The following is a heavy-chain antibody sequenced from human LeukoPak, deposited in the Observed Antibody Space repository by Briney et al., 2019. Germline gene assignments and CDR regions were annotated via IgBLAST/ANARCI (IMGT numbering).Heavy chain of an antibody. CDR1: GYTFTGYY. J-gene: IGHJ4*02. V-gene: IGHV1-2*02. CDR2: INPNSGGT. D-gene: IGHD5-24*01. CDR3: ASVEMATIGFEH. Sequence: GASVKVSCKASGYTFTGYYMHWVRQAPGQGLEWMGWINPNSGGTNYAQKFQGRVTMTRDTSISTGYMELSSLRSDDTAVYFCASVEMATIGFEHWGQGTLVTVSS.